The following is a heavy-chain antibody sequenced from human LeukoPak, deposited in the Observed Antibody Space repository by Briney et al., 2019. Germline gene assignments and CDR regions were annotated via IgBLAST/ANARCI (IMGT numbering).Heavy chain of an antibody. J-gene: IGHJ6*03. CDR1: GFTFSSYT. D-gene: IGHD6-25*01. Sequence: PGGSLRLSCAASGFTFSSYTMNWVRQPPGKGLEWVSNIGTSSTTIYYADSVKGRFTISRDNAKNSLYLQMNSLRADDTAVYYWARFAAGGSYYYYMDVWGKGTTVTVS. CDR2: IGTSSTTI. CDR3: ARFAAGGSYYYYMDV. V-gene: IGHV3-48*01.